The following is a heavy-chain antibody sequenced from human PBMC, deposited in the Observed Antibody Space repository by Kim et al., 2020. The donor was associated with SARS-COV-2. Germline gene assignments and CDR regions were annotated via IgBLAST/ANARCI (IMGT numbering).Heavy chain of an antibody. D-gene: IGHD5-12*01. CDR3: ARHEDLLVDVDIVSTVSPYFDC. CDR1: GSSVSSSSYY. V-gene: IGHV4-39*01. J-gene: IGHJ4*02. Sequence: SETLSLTCAVSGSSVSSSSYYWGWIRQPPGKGLEWIGSIYYSGTTHYNPSLKSRVTISVDTSKNQFSLKLSSVTAADTAVYYCARHEDLLVDVDIVSTVSPYFDCWGQGTLVTVSS. CDR2: IYYSGTT.